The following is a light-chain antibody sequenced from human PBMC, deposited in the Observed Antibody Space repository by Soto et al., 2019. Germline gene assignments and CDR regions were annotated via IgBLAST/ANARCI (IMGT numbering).Light chain of an antibody. J-gene: IGLJ1*01. Sequence: QSVLTQPPSASGTPGQRVTISCSGSSSNIGSNHVNWYQQLPGTAPKLLIYSSNQRPSGVPDRFSGSRSGTSASLAISGFQSEDETDYYCAAWDDSLNGHVFGTGTKVTVL. CDR2: SSN. CDR1: SSNIGSNH. CDR3: AAWDDSLNGHV. V-gene: IGLV1-44*01.